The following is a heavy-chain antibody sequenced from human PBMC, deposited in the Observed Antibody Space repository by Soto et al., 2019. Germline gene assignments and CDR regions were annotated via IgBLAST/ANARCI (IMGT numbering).Heavy chain of an antibody. D-gene: IGHD6-19*01. V-gene: IGHV3-23*01. CDR1: GFTFSSYA. CDR3: AKCEGLTVAVAGNYYYYMDV. Sequence: GGSLRLSCAASGFTFSSYAMSWVRQAPGKGLEWVSAISGSGGSTYYADSVKGRFTISRDNSKNTLYLQMNSLRAEDTAVYYCAKCEGLTVAVAGNYYYYMDVWGKGTTVTVSS. CDR2: ISGSGGST. J-gene: IGHJ6*03.